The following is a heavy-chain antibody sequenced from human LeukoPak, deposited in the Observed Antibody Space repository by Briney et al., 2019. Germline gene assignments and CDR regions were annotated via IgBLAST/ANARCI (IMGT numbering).Heavy chain of an antibody. CDR2: IYYSGST. J-gene: IGHJ4*02. Sequence: SETLSLTCTVSGGSISSSSYYWGWIRQPPGKGLEWIGSIYYSGSTNYNPSLKSRVTISVDTSKNQFSLKLSSVTAADTAVYYCARSVPRGEVDYWGQGTLVTVSS. V-gene: IGHV4-39*07. CDR3: ARSVPRGEVDY. CDR1: GGSISSSSYY.